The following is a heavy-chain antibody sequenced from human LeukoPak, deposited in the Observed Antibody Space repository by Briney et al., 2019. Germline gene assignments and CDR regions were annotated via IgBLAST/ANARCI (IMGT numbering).Heavy chain of an antibody. CDR3: ATSLKKYSSSAFDY. CDR1: GFTFSSYG. J-gene: IGHJ4*02. Sequence: GGSLRLSCAASGFTFSSYGMHWVRQAPGKGLEWVAVIWYDGSNKYYADSVKGRFTISRDNSKNTLYLQMNSLRAEDTAVYYCATSLKKYSSSAFDYWGQGTLVTVSS. CDR2: IWYDGSNK. D-gene: IGHD6-6*01. V-gene: IGHV3-33*01.